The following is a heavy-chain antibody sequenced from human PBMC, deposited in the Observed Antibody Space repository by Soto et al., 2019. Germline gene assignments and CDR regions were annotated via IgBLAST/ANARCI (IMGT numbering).Heavy chain of an antibody. D-gene: IGHD3-3*01. CDR1: GFTFSSYA. CDR3: AKDITIFGVALDYFDY. V-gene: IGHV3-23*01. Sequence: VGSLRLSCAASGFTFSSYAMSWVRQARGKGLEWVSAISGSGGSTYYADSVKGRFTISRDNSKNTLYLQMNSLRAEDTAVYYCAKDITIFGVALDYFDYWGQGTLVTVSS. J-gene: IGHJ4*02. CDR2: ISGSGGST.